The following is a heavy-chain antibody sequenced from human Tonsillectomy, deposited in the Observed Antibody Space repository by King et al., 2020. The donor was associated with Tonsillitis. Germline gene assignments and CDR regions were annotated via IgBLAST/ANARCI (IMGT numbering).Heavy chain of an antibody. CDR1: GYTFTSYG. Sequence: VQLVESGAEVKKPGASVKVSCKASGYTFTSYGISWVRQAPGQGLEWMGWISTYNGNAKYPQKVQGRVTMTTDTSTSTAYMEVRGLRSDDTAVYDCARYPMAYGAFAYYSYSLHDWGQGNRVTVCS. D-gene: IGHD4-17*01. V-gene: IGHV1-18*01. CDR2: ISTYNGNA. CDR3: ARYPMAYGAFAYYSYSLHD. J-gene: IGHJ6*03.